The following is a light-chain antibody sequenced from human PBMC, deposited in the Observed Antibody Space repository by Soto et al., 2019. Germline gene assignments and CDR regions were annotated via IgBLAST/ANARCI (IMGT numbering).Light chain of an antibody. J-gene: IGLJ1*01. Sequence: QSALTQPRSVSGSPGQSVTISCTGSSTDVGGYNSVSWYQQHPGKAPKLMIYDVSKRPSGVPDRFYGSKSGNTASLTISGLQAEDEADYYCCSYAGTSTYVFGTGTKLTVL. CDR3: CSYAGTSTYV. CDR2: DVS. V-gene: IGLV2-11*01. CDR1: STDVGGYNS.